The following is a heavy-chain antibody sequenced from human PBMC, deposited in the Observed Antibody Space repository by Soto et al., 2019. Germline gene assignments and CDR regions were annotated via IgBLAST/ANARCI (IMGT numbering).Heavy chain of an antibody. CDR3: ARGQRFSDWFDP. D-gene: IGHD3-3*01. V-gene: IGHV4-4*07. J-gene: IGHJ5*02. Sequence: QVHLQQSGPGLVNPSETLSLTCTVSGGSMSSYYWTWIRQPAGKGLEWIGRVYSSGGTHYNPSLTSRVTISLATSKNQFSLRLLSVTDADTAVYYCARGQRFSDWFDPWGQGTLVTVSS. CDR1: GGSMSSYY. CDR2: VYSSGGT.